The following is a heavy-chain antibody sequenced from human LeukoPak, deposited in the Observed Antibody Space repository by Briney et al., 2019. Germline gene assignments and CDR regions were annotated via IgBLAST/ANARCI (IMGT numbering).Heavy chain of an antibody. V-gene: IGHV3-30*02. J-gene: IGHJ1*01. Sequence: GGSLRLPCAASEFIFRSYDMHRVRQAPGKGLEWVAFISYDGSNEYYADSVKGRFTISRDNSENTLYLQMNSLRAEDTAVYYCAKDLSPAYFHHWGQGTLVTVSS. CDR2: ISYDGSNE. CDR3: AKDLSPAYFHH. CDR1: EFIFRSYD. D-gene: IGHD2/OR15-2a*01.